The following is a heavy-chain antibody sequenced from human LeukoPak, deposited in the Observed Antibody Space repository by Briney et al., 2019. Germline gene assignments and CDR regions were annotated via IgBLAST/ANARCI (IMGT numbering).Heavy chain of an antibody. Sequence: SETLSLTCTVSGGXISSYYCSWIRQPPGKGLEWIGYISYSGSTDYNPSLKSRVTISLDTSKNQFSLRLSSVTAADTAAYYCARETRLHSGSYSNDAFDIWGQGTMVTVSS. CDR1: GGXISSYY. D-gene: IGHD1-26*01. CDR3: ARETRLHSGSYSNDAFDI. J-gene: IGHJ3*02. V-gene: IGHV4-59*01. CDR2: ISYSGST.